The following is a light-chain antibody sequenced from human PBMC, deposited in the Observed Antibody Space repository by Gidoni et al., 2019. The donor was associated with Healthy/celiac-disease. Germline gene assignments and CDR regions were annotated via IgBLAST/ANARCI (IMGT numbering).Light chain of an antibody. CDR1: ISDVGGYNY. J-gene: IGLJ2*01. CDR2: DVS. CDR3: SSYTSSSTLVV. Sequence: QSAPTQPASVSGSPGQSITISCTGTISDVGGYNYVSWYQQQPGKAPKLMIYDVSNRPSGVSNRFSGSKSGNTASLTISGLQAEDEADYYCSSYTSSSTLVVFGGGTKLTVL. V-gene: IGLV2-14*01.